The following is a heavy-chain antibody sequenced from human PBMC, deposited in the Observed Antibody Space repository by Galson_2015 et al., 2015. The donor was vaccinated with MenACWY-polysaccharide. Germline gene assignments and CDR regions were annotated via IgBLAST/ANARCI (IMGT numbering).Heavy chain of an antibody. CDR2: ITSTAGST. J-gene: IGHJ4*02. Sequence: SLRLSCAASGFTFSSFVMSWVRQAPGKGLEWVSAITSTAGSTYYVDSVKGRFTVSRDNSKNTLYLEMNTLRVEDTAVYCCAKCPSDTSGWYGAKSDYWGRGTLVTVSS. CDR1: GFTFSSFV. CDR3: AKCPSDTSGWYGAKSDY. D-gene: IGHD6-19*01. V-gene: IGHV3-23*05.